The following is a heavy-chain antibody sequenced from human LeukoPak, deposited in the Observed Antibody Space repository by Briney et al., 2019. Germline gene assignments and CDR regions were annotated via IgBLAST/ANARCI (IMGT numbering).Heavy chain of an antibody. CDR1: GYTFTSYA. V-gene: IGHV1-2*02. J-gene: IGHJ4*02. Sequence: WASVKVSCKASGYTFTSYAMNWVRQAPGQGLEWMGWINPNSGGTNYAQKFQGRVTMTRDTSISTAYMEVSRLRSDDRAVYFCARGWSLAGMTFHFDYWGQGTLVTVSS. D-gene: IGHD2-15*01. CDR2: INPNSGGT. CDR3: ARGWSLAGMTFHFDY.